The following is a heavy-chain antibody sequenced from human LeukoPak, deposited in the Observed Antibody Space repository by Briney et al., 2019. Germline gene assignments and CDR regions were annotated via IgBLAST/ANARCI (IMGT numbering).Heavy chain of an antibody. D-gene: IGHD1-26*01. CDR2: INHSGST. J-gene: IGHJ5*02. CDR3: ARECSGSFIRWFDP. Sequence: SETPSLTCAVYGGSFSGYYWSWIRQPPGKGLEWIGEINHSGSTNYNPPLKSQVTISVDTSKNQFSLKLSSVTAADTAVYYCARECSGSFIRWFDPWGQGTLVTVSS. V-gene: IGHV4-34*01. CDR1: GGSFSGYY.